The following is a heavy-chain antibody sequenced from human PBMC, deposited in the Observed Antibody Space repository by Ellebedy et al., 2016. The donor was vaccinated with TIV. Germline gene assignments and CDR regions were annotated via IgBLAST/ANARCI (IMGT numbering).Heavy chain of an antibody. CDR3: AREGLVAAAGRFPPDF. D-gene: IGHD3-9*01. CDR2: INPNSGLN. CDR1: GYTFTTYC. Sequence: ASVKVSCKASGYTFTTYCIHWLRQAPGQGPEWMGMINPNSGLNNYAMKFQDRIRLTSDMSTKTVDMELSGLTPDDAATYYCAREGLVAAAGRFPPDFWGQGTLVSVSS. V-gene: IGHV1-46*01. J-gene: IGHJ4*02.